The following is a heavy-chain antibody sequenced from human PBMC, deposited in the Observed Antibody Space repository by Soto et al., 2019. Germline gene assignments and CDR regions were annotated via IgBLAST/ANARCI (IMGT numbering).Heavy chain of an antibody. CDR2: ISYDGSNK. J-gene: IGHJ6*02. V-gene: IGHV3-30*18. CDR3: AKARGAYGMDV. CDR1: GFTFSSYG. Sequence: QVQLVESGGGVVQPGRSLRLSCAASGFTFSSYGMHWVRQAPGKGLEWVAVISYDGSNKYYADSVKGRFTISRDNSKNPLYLQMNSLRAEDTAVYYCAKARGAYGMDVWGQGTTVTVSS. D-gene: IGHD3-10*01.